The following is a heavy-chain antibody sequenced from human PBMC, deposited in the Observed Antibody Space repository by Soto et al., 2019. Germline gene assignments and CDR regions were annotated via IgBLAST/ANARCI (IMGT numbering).Heavy chain of an antibody. CDR1: GDSVSRNSAA. V-gene: IGHV6-1*01. D-gene: IGHD2-2*01. Sequence: SQTLSLTCAISGDSVSRNSAAWHWIRQSPSRGLEWLGRTYYRSKWYNDYAVSVKSRISINPDTSKNQFSLQLNSVTPEDTAAYCCAPAAGCIDAFDIWGQGTMVTVSS. J-gene: IGHJ3*02. CDR2: TYYRSKWYN. CDR3: APAAGCIDAFDI.